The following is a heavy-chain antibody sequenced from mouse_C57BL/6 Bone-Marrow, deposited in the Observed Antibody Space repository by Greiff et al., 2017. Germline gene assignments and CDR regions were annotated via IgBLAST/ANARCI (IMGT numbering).Heavy chain of an antibody. CDR3: TRVVYSNFAF. CDR1: GYTFTSYG. CDR2: IYPRSGNT. D-gene: IGHD2-5*01. Sequence: QVQLQQSGAELARPGASVTLSCKASGYTFTSYGIRWVKQRTGQGLEWIGDIYPRSGNTYYNEKFKGKATLTADKSSSTAYMKLRSLTSEDSAVYFRTRVVYSNFAFWGQGTLVTVSA. V-gene: IGHV1-81*01. J-gene: IGHJ3*01.